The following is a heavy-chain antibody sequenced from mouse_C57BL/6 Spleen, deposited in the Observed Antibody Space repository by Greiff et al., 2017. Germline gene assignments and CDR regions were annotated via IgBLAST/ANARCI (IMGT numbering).Heavy chain of an antibody. V-gene: IGHV5-17*01. CDR1: GFTFSDYG. J-gene: IGHJ2*01. CDR3: ARDQGYFDY. CDR2: ISSGSSTI. Sequence: DVKLVESGGGLVKPGGSLKLSCAASGFTFSDYGMHWVRQAPEKGLEWVAYISSGSSTIYYADTVKGRFTISRDNAKNTLFLQTTSLRSEDTAMYYCARDQGYFDYWGQGTTLTVSS.